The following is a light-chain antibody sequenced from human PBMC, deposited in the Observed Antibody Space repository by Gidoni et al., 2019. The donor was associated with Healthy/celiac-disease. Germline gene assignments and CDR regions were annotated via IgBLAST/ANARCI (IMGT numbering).Light chain of an antibody. Sequence: EIVVTQSPATLSLSPGERATLSCRTSQSVSSYLAWYQQKPGQAPRLLIYDASNRATGIPARFSGSGSGTDFTLTIISLEPEDFAVYYCQQRSNWPYTFGQGTKLEIK. CDR1: QSVSSY. CDR3: QQRSNWPYT. J-gene: IGKJ2*01. V-gene: IGKV3-11*01. CDR2: DAS.